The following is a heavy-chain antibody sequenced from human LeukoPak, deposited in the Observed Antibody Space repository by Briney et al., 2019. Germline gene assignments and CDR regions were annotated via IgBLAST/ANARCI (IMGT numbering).Heavy chain of an antibody. J-gene: IGHJ4*01. CDR2: ISKDGRNK. CDR3: AKDLTFGGVIVTLGYYFDY. Sequence: GGSLRLSCAASGFSFSSYGMHWVRQAPGKGLEWVAVISKDGRNKYYADSVKGRFTISRDNSKNTLYVQMNSLRAEDTAVYYCAKDLTFGGVIVTLGYYFDYWGHGTLVTVSS. V-gene: IGHV3-30*18. D-gene: IGHD3-16*02. CDR1: GFSFSSYG.